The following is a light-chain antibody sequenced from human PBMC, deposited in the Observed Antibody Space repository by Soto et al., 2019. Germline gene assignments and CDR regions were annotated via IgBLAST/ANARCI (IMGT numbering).Light chain of an antibody. J-gene: IGKJ1*01. CDR1: QSVLYNSNNKNY. Sequence: DIVMAQSPDSLAVSLGERATINCKSSQSVLYNSNNKNYLAWYQQKPGQPPKLLISWASTRESGVPDRFSGSGSGTDFTLPISSLQDEDVAVYYCQQYYSTPPRTFGQGTKVEIK. CDR3: QQYYSTPPRT. V-gene: IGKV4-1*01. CDR2: WAS.